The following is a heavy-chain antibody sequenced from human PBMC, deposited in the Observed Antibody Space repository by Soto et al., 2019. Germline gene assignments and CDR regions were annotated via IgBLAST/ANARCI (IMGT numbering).Heavy chain of an antibody. CDR2: INHSGST. D-gene: IGHD4-17*01. CDR1: GGSFSGYY. J-gene: IGHJ5*02. V-gene: IGHV4-34*01. CDR3: ARGDDYGDNWFDP. Sequence: SETLSLTCAVYGGSFSGYYWSWIRQPPGKGLEWIGEINHSGSTNYNPSLKSRVTISVDTSKNQFSLKLSSVTAAGTAVYYCARGDDYGDNWFDPWGQGTLVTVSS.